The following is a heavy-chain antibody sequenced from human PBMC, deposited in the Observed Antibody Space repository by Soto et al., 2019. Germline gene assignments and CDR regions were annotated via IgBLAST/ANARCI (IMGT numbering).Heavy chain of an antibody. Sequence: ASVKVSCKASGYTFTSYGISWVRQAPGQGLEWMGWISAYNGNTNYAQKLQGRVTMTTDTSTSTAYMELRSLRSDDTAVYYCARDRRWYSGSYGYYFDYWGQGTLVTVSS. CDR3: ARDRRWYSGSYGYYFDY. V-gene: IGHV1-18*04. J-gene: IGHJ4*02. CDR1: GYTFTSYG. D-gene: IGHD1-26*01. CDR2: ISAYNGNT.